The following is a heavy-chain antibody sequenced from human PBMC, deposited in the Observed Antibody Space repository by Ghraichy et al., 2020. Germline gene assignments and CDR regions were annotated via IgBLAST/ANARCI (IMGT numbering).Heavy chain of an antibody. CDR2: ISADNGET. D-gene: IGHD4-17*01. CDR1: GYTFTSYG. J-gene: IGHJ5*02. Sequence: ASVKVSCKASGYTFTSYGISWVRQAPGQGLEWKGWISADNGETNYAQKFQGRVTLTTDTSTTTAYMELRSLRSDDTAVYYCARDEGSSVTTDSFDPWGQGTLVTVSS. CDR3: ARDEGSSVTTDSFDP. V-gene: IGHV1-18*01.